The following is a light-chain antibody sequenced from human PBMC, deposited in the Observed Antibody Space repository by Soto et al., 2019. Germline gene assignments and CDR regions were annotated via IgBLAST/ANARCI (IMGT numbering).Light chain of an antibody. CDR3: HHRSNWHPGLT. V-gene: IGKV3-11*01. CDR2: DAS. CDR1: QSVSSY. Sequence: EIVLTQSPATLSLSPGERATLSCRASQSVSSYLAWYQQKPGQAPRLLIYDASNRATGIPARFSGSGSGTDLTLTISSLEPEDFAVYYCHHRSNWHPGLTVGVVTNVDIX. J-gene: IGKJ4*01.